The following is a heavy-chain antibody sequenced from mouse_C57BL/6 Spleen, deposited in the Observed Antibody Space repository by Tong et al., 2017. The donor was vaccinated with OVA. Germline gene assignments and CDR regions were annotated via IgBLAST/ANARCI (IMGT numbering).Heavy chain of an antibody. Sequence: VQLQESGPGLVAPSQSLSITCTVSGFSLTSYAISWVRQPPGKGLEWLGVIWTGGGTNYNSALMSRLSISKDNSKSQVFLKMNSLQTDDTAMYYCVYDYDGAMDYWGQGTSVTVSS. D-gene: IGHD2-4*01. J-gene: IGHJ4*01. CDR3: VYDYDGAMDY. V-gene: IGHV2-9-1*01. CDR1: GFSLTSYA. CDR2: IWTGGGT.